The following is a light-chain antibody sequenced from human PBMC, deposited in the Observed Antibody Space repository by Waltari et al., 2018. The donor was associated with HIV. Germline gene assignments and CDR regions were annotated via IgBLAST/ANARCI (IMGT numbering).Light chain of an antibody. CDR2: TNN. CDR3: AAWDDSVNGWV. J-gene: IGLJ3*02. V-gene: IGLV1-44*01. Sequence: QSVLTQPPSASETPGQRVTISCSGSTSNIGSNTVNWYQQLPGTAPKLLIYTNNQRPSGVPDRISGSKYGTSASLAISGLQSEDEAHYYCAAWDDSVNGWVFGGGTKLTVL. CDR1: TSNIGSNT.